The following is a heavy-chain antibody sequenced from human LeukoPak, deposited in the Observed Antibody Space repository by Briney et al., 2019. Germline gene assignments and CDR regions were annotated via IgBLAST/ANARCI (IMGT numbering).Heavy chain of an antibody. CDR1: GYTFTGYY. V-gene: IGHV1-2*02. Sequence: GASVKVSCKASGYTFTGYYMHWVRQAPGQGLEWMGWINPNSGGTKNTQEFQGRVTVTRDTSISTAYMELSRLRSDDTAVYYCARGKRSGLLRYFDWLPEILDYWGQGTLVSVSS. D-gene: IGHD3-9*01. J-gene: IGHJ4*02. CDR3: ARGKRSGLLRYFDWLPEILDY. CDR2: INPNSGGT.